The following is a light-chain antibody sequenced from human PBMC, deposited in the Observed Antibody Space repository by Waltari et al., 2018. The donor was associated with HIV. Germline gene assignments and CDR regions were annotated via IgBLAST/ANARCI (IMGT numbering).Light chain of an antibody. J-gene: IGKJ4*01. CDR3: QQYHHWPPLT. Sequence: DILLTQSPATISVSPGGRVTDSCRASQNVDDKLAWYQQKPGQSPRLLIYHSSVRAAGVPTRFGGAGSATNFTLTITSLQSEDFALYFCQQYHHWPPLTFGGGSRVELK. CDR1: QNVDDK. V-gene: IGKV3D-15*01. CDR2: HSS.